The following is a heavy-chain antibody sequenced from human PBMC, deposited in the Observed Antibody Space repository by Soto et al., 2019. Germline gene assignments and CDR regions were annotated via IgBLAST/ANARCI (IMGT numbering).Heavy chain of an antibody. CDR3: AAIYPCSRTRCYSIYQYGMDV. CDR1: GVTFSSAA. D-gene: IGHD2-2*01. V-gene: IGHV1-58*01. Sequence: ASVGVSCKASGVTFSSAAGKWVRQARGERLERIGLIVVGTGNTNYAQKFSERVTIIRDISTSTVYMELRSLRSEDTAVYYCAAIYPCSRTRCYSIYQYGMDVWG. CDR2: IVVGTGNT. J-gene: IGHJ6*02.